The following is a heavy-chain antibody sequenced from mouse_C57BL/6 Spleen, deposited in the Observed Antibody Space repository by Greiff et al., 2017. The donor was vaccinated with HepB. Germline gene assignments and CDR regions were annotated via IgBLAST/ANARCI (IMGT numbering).Heavy chain of an antibody. CDR2: IYPSDSET. D-gene: IGHD5-1*01. CDR3: ARSLRTRFAY. V-gene: IGHV1-61*01. Sequence: QVQLQQPGAELVRPGSSVKLSCKASGYTFTSYWMDWVKQRPGQGLEWIGNIYPSDSETHYNQKFKDKSTLTVDKSSSTAYMQLSSLTSEDSAVYYCARSLRTRFAYGGQGTLVTVSA. J-gene: IGHJ3*01. CDR1: GYTFTSYW.